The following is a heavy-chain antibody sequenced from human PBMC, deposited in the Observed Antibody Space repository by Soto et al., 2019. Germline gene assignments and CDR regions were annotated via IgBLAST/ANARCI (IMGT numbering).Heavy chain of an antibody. V-gene: IGHV3-7*03. CDR3: ERAPDYGPLVDY. CDR2: IRQAGGEK. CDR1: GYTFSNYY. D-gene: IGHD4-17*01. J-gene: IGHJ4*02. Sequence: PGGSLRLSCRASGYTFSNYYIIWVRQAPGKGLEWVANIRQAGGEKYYVDSVKGRFTISRDNTQNSMYLQMNSLRAEDTAVYYCERAPDYGPLVDYWAQGILVIVSS.